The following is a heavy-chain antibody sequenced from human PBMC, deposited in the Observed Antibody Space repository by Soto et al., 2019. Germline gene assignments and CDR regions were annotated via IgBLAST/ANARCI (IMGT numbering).Heavy chain of an antibody. J-gene: IGHJ3*02. Sequence: ASVKVSCKASGYTFTGYYMHWVRQAPGQGLEWMGWINPNSGGTNYAQKFQGWVTMTRDTSISTVYMELSRLRSDDTAVYYCARVTPNCTNGVCYAFDIWGQGTMVTVSS. D-gene: IGHD2-8*01. CDR1: GYTFTGYY. V-gene: IGHV1-2*04. CDR3: ARVTPNCTNGVCYAFDI. CDR2: INPNSGGT.